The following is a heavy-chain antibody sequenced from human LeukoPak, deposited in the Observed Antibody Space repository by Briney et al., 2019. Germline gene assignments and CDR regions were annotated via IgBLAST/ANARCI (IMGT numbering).Heavy chain of an antibody. V-gene: IGHV3-74*01. J-gene: IGHJ4*02. CDR2: ISSDGGST. CDR3: ARDNSVSYTTAIDN. D-gene: IGHD1-26*01. CDR1: GFTFSSYW. Sequence: GGSLRLSCAASGFTFSSYWMHWVRQAPGKGLVWVSHISSDGGSTYYADSVKGRFTISRDNAENTLYLQMDSLRAEDTAMSYCARDNSVSYTTAIDNWGQGTPVTVSS.